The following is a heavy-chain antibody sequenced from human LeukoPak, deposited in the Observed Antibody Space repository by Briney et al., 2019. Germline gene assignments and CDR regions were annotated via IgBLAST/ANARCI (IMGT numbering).Heavy chain of an antibody. CDR2: VSDSGSGT. Sequence: GGSLRLSCAASGFTFSTYAMSWVRQAPGRGLEWVTAVSDSGSGTYYADSVKGRFTISRDNSKNTLYLQMTSLRAEDTALYYCAKGKGSSGWYDWGQGTLVTVSS. CDR3: AKGKGSSGWYD. CDR1: GFTFSTYA. D-gene: IGHD6-19*01. J-gene: IGHJ4*02. V-gene: IGHV3-23*01.